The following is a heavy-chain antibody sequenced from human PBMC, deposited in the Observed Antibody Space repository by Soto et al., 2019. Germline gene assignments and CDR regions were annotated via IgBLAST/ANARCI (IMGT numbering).Heavy chain of an antibody. CDR1: GYSFINYG. CDR3: ARDYYDRSGYYDY. D-gene: IGHD3-22*01. Sequence: ASVKVSFKASGYSFINYGISWVRQAPGQGLEWMGWISAYNGNTKYAQKVQGRVTMSTDTSTSTAYMELRSLRSDDTAVYYCARDYYDRSGYYDYWGQGTPVTSPQ. J-gene: IGHJ4*02. CDR2: ISAYNGNT. V-gene: IGHV1-18*01.